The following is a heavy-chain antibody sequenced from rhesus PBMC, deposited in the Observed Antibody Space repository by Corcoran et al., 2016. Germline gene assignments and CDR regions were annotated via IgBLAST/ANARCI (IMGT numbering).Heavy chain of an antibody. J-gene: IGHJ6*01. Sequence: QVQLQESGPGVVKPSETLSLTCAVSGGSISSGYDWSWIRQPPGKGLEWIGYIYANSASTNYNPSLKNRVTISKDRSKNQFSLKLTSVTAADTAVYYCARGGTGGLDSWGQGVVVTVSS. CDR3: ARGGTGGLDS. V-gene: IGHV4-76*01. D-gene: IGHD5-24*01. CDR2: IYANSAST. CDR1: GGSISSGYD.